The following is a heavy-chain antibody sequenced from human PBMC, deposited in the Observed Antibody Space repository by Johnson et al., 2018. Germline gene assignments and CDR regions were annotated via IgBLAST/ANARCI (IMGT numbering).Heavy chain of an antibody. CDR2: IWYDASEK. D-gene: IGHD5-24*01. V-gene: IGHV3-33*06. CDR3: GKAMATVFGPQPPQRMGFQH. J-gene: IGHJ1*01. Sequence: QVQLVQSGGGVVQPGRSLRLSCAASGFTFSGFGMHWVRQAPGKGLEWVAIIWYDASEKYYAEYVKGRVTISRDNSKNRFNLQMNGLRADDTARYYCGKAMATVFGPQPPQRMGFQHWGQGTLVTVSS. CDR1: GFTFSGFG.